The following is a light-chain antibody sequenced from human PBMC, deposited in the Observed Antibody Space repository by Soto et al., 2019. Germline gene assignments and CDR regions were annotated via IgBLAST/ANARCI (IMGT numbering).Light chain of an antibody. CDR3: CSYAGRYYT. V-gene: IGLV2-11*01. CDR2: DVT. CDR1: SSDIGRYSF. Sequence: QSVLTQPRSVSGSPGQSVTISCTGTSSDIGRYSFVSWYQQHPGKAPKLMMSDVTKRPSGVPDRFSGSKSGNTASLTISGLQAEDDADYYCCSYAGRYYTFGGGTKLTVL. J-gene: IGLJ2*01.